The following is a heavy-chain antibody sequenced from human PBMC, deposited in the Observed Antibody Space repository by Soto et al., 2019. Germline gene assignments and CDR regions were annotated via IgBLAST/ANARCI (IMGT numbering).Heavy chain of an antibody. D-gene: IGHD1-1*01. CDR1: GFTFACSS. V-gene: IGHV1-58*01. Sequence: ASVKASSKAPGFTFACSSLQWVRQARGQRLEWIGWIVVGSGNTNSAQKFQERLTFTRDMSTSTVYMELSSLKSEDTAVYYCAADDMTTFIWGQGTLVTVSS. CDR3: AADDMTTFI. J-gene: IGHJ4*02. CDR2: IVVGSGNT.